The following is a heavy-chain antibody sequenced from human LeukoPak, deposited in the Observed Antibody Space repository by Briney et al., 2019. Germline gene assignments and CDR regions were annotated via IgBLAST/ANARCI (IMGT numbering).Heavy chain of an antibody. J-gene: IGHJ5*02. D-gene: IGHD2-2*01. CDR3: AGNLVAAAPGDA. Sequence: AGSLRLSCAASGFTFSTYWMTWVRQAPGKGLEWVANISPDGGVQSYVDSVKGRFSISRDNAKNSLYLQMHSLRAEDTAVYYCAGNLVAAAPGDAWGQGTLVTVSS. CDR2: ISPDGGVQ. CDR1: GFTFSTYW. V-gene: IGHV3-7*01.